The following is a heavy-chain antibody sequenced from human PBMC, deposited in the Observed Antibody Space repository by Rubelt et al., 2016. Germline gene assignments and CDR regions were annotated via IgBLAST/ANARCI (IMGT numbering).Heavy chain of an antibody. CDR3: ASGSGRTFDY. D-gene: IGHD3-10*01. CDR1: GFSLSTSGVG. CDR2: LYWDDDK. V-gene: IGHV2-5*02. J-gene: IGHJ4*02. Sequence: QITLRESGPTLVKPTQTLTLTCTFSGFSLSTSGVGVGWIRQPPGKALEWLALLYWDDDKRYSPSLKSSLTITKDTSKNQVVLTMTNRDPVDTATDYCASGSGRTFDYWGQGTLVTVSS.